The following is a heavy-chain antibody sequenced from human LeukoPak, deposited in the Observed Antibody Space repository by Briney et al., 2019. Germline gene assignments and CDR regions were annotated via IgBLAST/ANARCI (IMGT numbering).Heavy chain of an antibody. J-gene: IGHJ4*02. Sequence: ASVKVSCKASGYTFTGYYMHWVRQAPGQGLEWMGWINPNSGGTNYAQKFQGRVTMTRDTSISTAYMELSRLRSDDTAVYYCARGFTMVRGVIILDYWGQGTLVTVSS. CDR3: ARGFTMVRGVIILDY. V-gene: IGHV1-2*02. D-gene: IGHD3-10*01. CDR2: INPNSGGT. CDR1: GYTFTGYY.